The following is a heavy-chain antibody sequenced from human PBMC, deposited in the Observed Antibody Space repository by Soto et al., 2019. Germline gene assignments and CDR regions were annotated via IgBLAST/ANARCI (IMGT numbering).Heavy chain of an antibody. V-gene: IGHV3-48*02. CDR1: GFTFNSYS. CDR3: ARDRDYAFDS. D-gene: IGHD4-17*01. CDR2: FNSTSSTI. Sequence: GGSLRLSCAASGFTFNSYSMNWVRQAPGKGLEWVSYFNSTSSTISYADSVRGRFTISRDNAKNSLYLQMNSLRDEDTAVYYCARDRDYAFDSWGQGALVTVSS. J-gene: IGHJ4*02.